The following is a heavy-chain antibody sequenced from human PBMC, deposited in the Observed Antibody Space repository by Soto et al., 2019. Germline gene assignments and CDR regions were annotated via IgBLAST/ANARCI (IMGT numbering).Heavy chain of an antibody. CDR1: GGTFSSYT. D-gene: IGHD3-3*01. CDR3: ARGYYDFWSGPRSHYMDV. J-gene: IGHJ6*03. CDR2: IIPILGIA. V-gene: IGHV1-69*02. Sequence: SVKVSCKASGGTFSSYTISWVRQAPGQGLEWMGRIIPILGIANYARKFQGRVTITADKSTSTAYMELSSLRSEDTAVYYCARGYYDFWSGPRSHYMDVWGKGTTVTVSS.